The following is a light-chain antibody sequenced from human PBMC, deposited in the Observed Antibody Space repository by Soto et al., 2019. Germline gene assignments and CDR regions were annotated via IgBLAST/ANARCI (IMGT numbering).Light chain of an antibody. V-gene: IGKV3-15*01. J-gene: IGKJ1*01. CDR1: QSVSSN. Sequence: EVVMTQSPDTLSVSPGERATLSCRASQSVSSNLAWYQQKLGQAPRLLIYGASTRATDIPPRFSGSGSGTDFTLTISSLEPEDFALYYCQQRSGWPRTFGQGTKVDIK. CDR2: GAS. CDR3: QQRSGWPRT.